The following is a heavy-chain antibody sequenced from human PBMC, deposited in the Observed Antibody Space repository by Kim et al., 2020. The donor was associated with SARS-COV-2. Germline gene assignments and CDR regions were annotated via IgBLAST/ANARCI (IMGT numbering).Heavy chain of an antibody. D-gene: IGHD6-19*01. CDR2: IIHDGSQE. V-gene: IGHV3-30*18. J-gene: IGHJ5*02. CDR1: GFTFSNYG. Sequence: GGSLRLSCAASGFTFSNYGMHWVRQAPGKGLEWVAVIIHDGSQEFYTDSVKGRFTISRDNSKNTLSLKMNSLRDEDTATYYCAKEDRWLGPCHHWGQGTLVTVAS. CDR3: AKEDRWLGPCHH.